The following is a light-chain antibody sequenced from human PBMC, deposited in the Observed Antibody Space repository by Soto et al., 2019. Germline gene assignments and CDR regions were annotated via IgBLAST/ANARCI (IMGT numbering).Light chain of an antibody. V-gene: IGKV1-39*01. CDR1: QSISSY. J-gene: IGKJ1*01. Sequence: DIQMTQSPSSLSASVGDRVTITCPASQSISSYLNWYHQKPGKAAKLLIYAASSLQSGVPSRFSGSGSGTDFTLTISSLQPEDFATYYCQQSYSTPPWTFGQGTKVDIK. CDR2: AAS. CDR3: QQSYSTPPWT.